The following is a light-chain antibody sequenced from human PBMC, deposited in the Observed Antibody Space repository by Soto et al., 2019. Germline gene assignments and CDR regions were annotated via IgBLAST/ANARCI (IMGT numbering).Light chain of an antibody. CDR2: DAS. J-gene: IGKJ5*01. Sequence: TQAPATPSVSLWERATLSCRASQTISSCLAWYQQKPGKAPTLLIYDASSLQRGVPSRFSGTGSGTEFTLSIGSLQPDDFATYYCQQYHTTPITFGQGTRLEIK. CDR1: QTISSC. CDR3: QQYHTTPIT. V-gene: IGKV1-5*01.